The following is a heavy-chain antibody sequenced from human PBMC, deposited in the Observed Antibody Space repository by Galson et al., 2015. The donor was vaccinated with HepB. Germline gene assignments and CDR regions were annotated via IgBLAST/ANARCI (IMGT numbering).Heavy chain of an antibody. CDR2: IYTSGRT. CDR1: GASIRSYY. J-gene: IGHJ4*02. Sequence: SETLSLTCTVSGASIRSYYWSWIRQPAGKGLEWIGPIYTSGRTNYNSSLKSRVTMSEDTSKNQFSLKLSSVTAADTAVYYCARLTGYSSGWFMDYWGQGTLVTVSS. CDR3: ARLTGYSSGWFMDY. V-gene: IGHV4-4*07. D-gene: IGHD6-19*01.